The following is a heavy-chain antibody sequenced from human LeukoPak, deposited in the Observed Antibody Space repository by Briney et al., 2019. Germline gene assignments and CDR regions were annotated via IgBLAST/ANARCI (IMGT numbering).Heavy chain of an antibody. V-gene: IGHV1-2*02. CDR2: INPKSGDP. D-gene: IGHD4-11*01. CDR3: ARDPGHDTSNYGGLDF. CDR1: GYRFTGYY. J-gene: IGHJ4*02. Sequence: ASAKVSCKTSGYRFTGYYMHWVRQAPGQGLEWMGCINPKSGDPIYVQKFQGRVTLTGDTSIDTVYLELSSLKSDDTAVYYCARDPGHDTSNYGGLDFWGQGTLVTVSS.